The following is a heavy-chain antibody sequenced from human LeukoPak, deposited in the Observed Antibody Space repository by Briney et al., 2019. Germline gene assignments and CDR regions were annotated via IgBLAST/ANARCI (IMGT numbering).Heavy chain of an antibody. V-gene: IGHV1-69*13. Sequence: ASVKVSCKASGGTFSSYAISWVRQAPGRGLEWMGGIIPIVGTANYAQKFQGRVTITADGSTSTAYMELSSLRSEDTAVYYCARGRYCSSTSCLNWFDPWGQGTLVTVSS. CDR3: ARGRYCSSTSCLNWFDP. J-gene: IGHJ5*02. D-gene: IGHD2-2*01. CDR2: IIPIVGTA. CDR1: GGTFSSYA.